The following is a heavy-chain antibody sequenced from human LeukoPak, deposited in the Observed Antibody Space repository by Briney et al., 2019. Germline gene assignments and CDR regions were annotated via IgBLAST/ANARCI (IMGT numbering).Heavy chain of an antibody. Sequence: GGSLRLSCAASGFTFSSYAMNWVRQAPGEGLEWLSAISGSGANTYYADSVKGRFTISRDNSKNTTLYLQMNSLRAEDTAIYYCAKRGSGWDYFDYWGQGTRVTVPS. CDR1: GFTFSSYA. V-gene: IGHV3-23*01. CDR2: ISGSGANT. J-gene: IGHJ4*02. CDR3: AKRGSGWDYFDY. D-gene: IGHD6-19*01.